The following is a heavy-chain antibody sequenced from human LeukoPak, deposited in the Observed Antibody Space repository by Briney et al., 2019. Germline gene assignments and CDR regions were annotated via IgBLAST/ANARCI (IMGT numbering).Heavy chain of an antibody. CDR3: ARLHSGRYYGDAFDI. CDR2: IKEEGSEK. V-gene: IGHV3-7*03. D-gene: IGHD1-26*01. Sequence: GGSLRLSCLVSGFTFSIYWMTWVRQAPGKGLEWVANIKEEGSEKYYVDSVRGRFTASRDNAKNSLYLQMNSLRAEDTAVYYCARLHSGRYYGDAFDIWGQGTMVTVSS. J-gene: IGHJ3*02. CDR1: GFTFSIYW.